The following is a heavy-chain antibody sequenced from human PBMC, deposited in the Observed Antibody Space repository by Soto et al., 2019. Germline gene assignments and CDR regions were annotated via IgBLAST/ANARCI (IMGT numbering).Heavy chain of an antibody. V-gene: IGHV1-8*01. CDR1: GYTFTSYD. Sequence: GASVKVSCKASGYTFTSYDINWVRQATGQGLEWMGWMNPNSGNTGYAQKFQGRVTMTRNTSISTAYMELSSLRSEDTAVYYCARGRRGVAARLTRWFDPWGQGTLVTVSS. CDR2: MNPNSGNT. J-gene: IGHJ5*02. D-gene: IGHD6-6*01. CDR3: ARGRRGVAARLTRWFDP.